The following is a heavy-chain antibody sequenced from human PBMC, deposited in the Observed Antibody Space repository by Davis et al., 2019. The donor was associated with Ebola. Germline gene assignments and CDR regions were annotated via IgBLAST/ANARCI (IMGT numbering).Heavy chain of an antibody. V-gene: IGHV4-34*01. CDR3: ARHFVHYYDSSGYSLSPQKQFDS. CDR1: GGSFSGYY. D-gene: IGHD3-22*01. J-gene: IGHJ4*02. Sequence: SETLSLTCAVYGGSFSGYYWSWIRQPPGKGLEWIGEINHSGSTNYNPSLKSRVTISVDTSKNQFSLKLSSVTAADTAVYYCARHFVHYYDSSGYSLSPQKQFDSWGQGTLVTVSS. CDR2: INHSGST.